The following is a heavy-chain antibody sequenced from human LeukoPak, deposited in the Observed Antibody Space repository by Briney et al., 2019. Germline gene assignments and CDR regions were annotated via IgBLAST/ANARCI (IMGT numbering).Heavy chain of an antibody. D-gene: IGHD2-2*02. J-gene: IGHJ6*04. V-gene: IGHV1-46*01. CDR1: GYTFTSYY. CDR3: ARSRYCSSTSCYNTRYGMDV. Sequence: ASVKVYCKASGYTFTSYYMHWVRQAPGQGLEWMGIINPSGGSTSYAQKFQGRVTMTRDTSTSTVYMELSSLRSEDTAVYYCARSRYCSSTSCYNTRYGMDVWGKGTTVTVSS. CDR2: INPSGGST.